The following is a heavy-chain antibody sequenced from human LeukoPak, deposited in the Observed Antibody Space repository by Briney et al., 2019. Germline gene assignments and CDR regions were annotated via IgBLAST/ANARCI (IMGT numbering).Heavy chain of an antibody. J-gene: IGHJ4*02. CDR2: ISYDGSNK. Sequence: GGSLRLSCAASGFTFSSYGMHWVRQAPGKGLEWVSVISYDGSNKYYADSVKGRFTISRDNSKNTLYLQMNSLRAEDTAVYYCAKDLWDMGIQLWPPAFDYWGQGTLVTVSS. CDR1: GFTFSSYG. D-gene: IGHD5-18*01. CDR3: AKDLWDMGIQLWPPAFDY. V-gene: IGHV3-30*18.